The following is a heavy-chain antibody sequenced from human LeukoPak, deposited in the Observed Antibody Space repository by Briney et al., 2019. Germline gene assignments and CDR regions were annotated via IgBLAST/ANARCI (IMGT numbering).Heavy chain of an antibody. CDR2: INPNSGGT. J-gene: IGHJ3*02. CDR3: ARSVGYRSLSKNAFDI. CDR1: GYTFTGYY. D-gene: IGHD5-18*01. V-gene: IGHV1-2*06. Sequence: ASVKVSCTASGYTFTGYYMHWVRQAPGQGLEWMGRINPNSGGTNYAQKFQGRVTMTRDTSISTAYMELSRLRSDDTAVYYCARSVGYRSLSKNAFDIWGQGTMVTVSS.